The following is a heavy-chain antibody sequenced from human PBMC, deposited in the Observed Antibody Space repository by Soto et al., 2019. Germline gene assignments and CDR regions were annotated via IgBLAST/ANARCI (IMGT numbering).Heavy chain of an antibody. CDR1: GFTFSSFA. CDR3: AGPGYSSQDY. CDR2: ISGSGDGT. V-gene: IGHV3-23*01. Sequence: RRLSCAASGFTFSSFALSWVRQAPGKGLEWVSAISGSGDGTDYADSVRGRFTISRDNSKNTLYLQMNSLRAEDTAVYYCAGPGYSSQDYWGQGALVTV. D-gene: IGHD5-18*01. J-gene: IGHJ4*02.